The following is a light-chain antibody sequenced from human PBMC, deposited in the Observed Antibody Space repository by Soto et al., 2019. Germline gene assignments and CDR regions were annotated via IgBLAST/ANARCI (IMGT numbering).Light chain of an antibody. J-gene: IGLJ1*01. CDR3: SSYTSSSSYV. CDR1: TRDVGGYKY. V-gene: IGLV2-14*01. Sequence: QSVLTQPASVSGSPGQSITISCTGTTRDVGGYKYVSWYQHHPGKAPKLMIYEVSYRPSGVSNRFSGSKSGNTASLTISGLQAEDEADYYCSSYTSSSSYVFGTGTKLTVL. CDR2: EVS.